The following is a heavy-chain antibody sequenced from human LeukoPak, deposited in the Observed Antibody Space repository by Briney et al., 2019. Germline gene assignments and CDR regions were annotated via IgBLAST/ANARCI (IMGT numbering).Heavy chain of an antibody. D-gene: IGHD6-19*01. CDR1: GFIYSDYW. J-gene: IGHJ5*02. Sequence: PGGSLRLSCAASGFIYSDYWMSWVRQAPGKGLEWVANIKTDGSEKYYVDSVKGRFTISSDNAKNSLYLQMSSLRAEDTAVYYCARGGWRPDPWGQGTLVTVSS. CDR3: ARGGWRPDP. V-gene: IGHV3-7*01. CDR2: IKTDGSEK.